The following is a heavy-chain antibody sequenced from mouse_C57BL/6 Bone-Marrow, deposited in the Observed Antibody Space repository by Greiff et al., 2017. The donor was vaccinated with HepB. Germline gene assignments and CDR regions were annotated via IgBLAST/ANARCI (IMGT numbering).Heavy chain of an antibody. CDR1: GFSFNTYA. D-gene: IGHD1-1*01. J-gene: IGHJ1*03. CDR3: VRQYYYGSDWYFDV. V-gene: IGHV10-1*01. Sequence: EVKLVESGGGLVQPKGSLKLSCAASGFSFNTYAMNWVRQAPGKGLEWVARIRSKSNNYATYYADSVKDRFTISRDDSESMLYLQMNNLKTEDTAMYYCVRQYYYGSDWYFDVWGTGTTVTVSS. CDR2: IRSKSNNYAT.